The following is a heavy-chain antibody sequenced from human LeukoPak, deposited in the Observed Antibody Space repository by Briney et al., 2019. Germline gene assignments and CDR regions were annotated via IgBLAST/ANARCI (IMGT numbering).Heavy chain of an antibody. D-gene: IGHD3-3*01. CDR1: GFTFSSYA. J-gene: IGHJ4*02. CDR3: AKAYRPLRFLEWPYLDY. Sequence: GGSLRLSCAASGFTFSSYAMSWVRQAPGKGLEWVSAISGSGGSTYYADSVKGRFTISRDNSKNTLYLQMNSLRAEDTAVYYCAKAYRPLRFLEWPYLDYWGQGTLVTVSS. CDR2: ISGSGGST. V-gene: IGHV3-23*01.